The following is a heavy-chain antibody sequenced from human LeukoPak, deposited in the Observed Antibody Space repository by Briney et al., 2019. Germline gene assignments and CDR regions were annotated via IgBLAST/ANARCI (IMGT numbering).Heavy chain of an antibody. CDR3: ARLECSGGSGYAAFDI. J-gene: IGHJ3*02. CDR1: GFTFSDFY. D-gene: IGHD2-15*01. Sequence: GGSLRLSCAASGFTFSDFYISWVRQAPGKGLECVSYISGSSSYTNYADSVKGRFTISRDNAKNSLYLQMNSLRAEDTTLYYCARLECSGGSGYAAFDIWGQGTMVTVSS. CDR2: ISGSSSYT. V-gene: IGHV3-11*06.